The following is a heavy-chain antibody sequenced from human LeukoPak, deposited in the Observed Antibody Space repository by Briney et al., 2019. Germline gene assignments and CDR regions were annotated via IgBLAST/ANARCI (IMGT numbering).Heavy chain of an antibody. J-gene: IGHJ4*02. CDR2: IFYSGST. D-gene: IGHD1-1*01. CDR1: IDSISSYY. Sequence: SETLSLTCTVWIDSISSYYWSWIRQPRGKGREGVGYIFYSGSTNYNLSLKSRVTISVDTAKNQLSLKLNSVTAADTAVYYCAGSYNWSDDFDYWGPGTLVTVSS. V-gene: IGHV4-59*01. CDR3: AGSYNWSDDFDY.